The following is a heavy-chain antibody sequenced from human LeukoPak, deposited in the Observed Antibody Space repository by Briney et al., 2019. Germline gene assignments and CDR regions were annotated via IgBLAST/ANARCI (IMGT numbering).Heavy chain of an antibody. CDR3: ARRRSSIAADIDY. D-gene: IGHD6-6*01. CDR2: INHSGST. V-gene: IGHV4-34*01. CDR1: GGSFSGYY. J-gene: IGHJ4*02. Sequence: SETLSLTCAVYGGSFSGYYWSWIRQPPGKGLEWIREINHSGSTNYHPSLKSRVTISVEKSKNQFSLKLSSVTAGDTAVYYCARRRSSIAADIDYWGQGTLVTVSS.